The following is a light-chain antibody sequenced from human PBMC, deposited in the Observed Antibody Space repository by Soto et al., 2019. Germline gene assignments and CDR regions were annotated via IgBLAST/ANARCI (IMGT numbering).Light chain of an antibody. CDR1: QSVRSS. V-gene: IGKV3-20*01. J-gene: IGKJ1*01. Sequence: EIVMTQSPGTLSVSPGERATLFCRASQSVRSSLAWYQQKPGQAPRLLIYGASTRATGIPDRFSGSGSGTDFTHTIARLEPGDFAVYYCQQYGNSPQTFGQGTKVDIK. CDR2: GAS. CDR3: QQYGNSPQT.